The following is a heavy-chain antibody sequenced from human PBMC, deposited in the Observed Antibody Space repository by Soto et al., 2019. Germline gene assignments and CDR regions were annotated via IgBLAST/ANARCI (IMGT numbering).Heavy chain of an antibody. Sequence: GASVKVSCKTSGYTFAAYYIHWIRQAPGQGLEWMGWINPTSGGTVYAQNFQDRVTMTRDTSISTAYMELRRLNSDDTAVYYCARDTDYGDYWGYFFDSWGQGTQVTVSS. J-gene: IGHJ4*02. CDR2: INPTSGGT. V-gene: IGHV1-2*02. CDR3: ARDTDYGDYWGYFFDS. D-gene: IGHD4-17*01. CDR1: GYTFAAYY.